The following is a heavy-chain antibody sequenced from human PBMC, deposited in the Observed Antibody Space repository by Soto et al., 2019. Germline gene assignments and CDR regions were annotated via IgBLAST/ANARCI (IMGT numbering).Heavy chain of an antibody. CDR1: GGSISSSNW. CDR2: IYHSGST. J-gene: IGHJ5*02. V-gene: IGHV4-4*02. Sequence: SETLSLTCAVSGGSISSSNWWSWVRQPPGKGLEWIGEIYHSGSTNYNPSLKSRVTISVDKSKNQFSLKLSSVTAADTAVYYCTRDNSYDFWSGYKYNWFDPWGQGTLVTVSS. CDR3: TRDNSYDFWSGYKYNWFDP. D-gene: IGHD3-3*01.